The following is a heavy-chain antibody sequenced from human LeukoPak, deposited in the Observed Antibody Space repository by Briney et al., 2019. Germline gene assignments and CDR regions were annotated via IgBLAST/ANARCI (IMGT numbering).Heavy chain of an antibody. CDR3: AREPGTDYRKYYFDY. J-gene: IGHJ4*02. D-gene: IGHD3/OR15-3a*01. V-gene: IGHV3-53*01. CDR2: LYNGGTT. Sequence: GGSLRLSCAASGFTVSSYYMSWVRQAPDMGLEWVSVLYNGGTTYYADSVKGRFTISRDNSKNTVYLQMDSLRAEDTAVYYCAREPGTDYRKYYFDYWGQGTLVTVSS. CDR1: GFTVSSYY.